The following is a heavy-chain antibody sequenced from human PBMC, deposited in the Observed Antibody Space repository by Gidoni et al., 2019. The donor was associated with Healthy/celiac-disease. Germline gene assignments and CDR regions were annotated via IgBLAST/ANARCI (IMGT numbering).Heavy chain of an antibody. V-gene: IGHV4-31*03. J-gene: IGHJ6*02. D-gene: IGHD2-2*01. CDR1: GGSISRGGYY. Sequence: QVQLQESGPGLVKPSQTLSLTCTVSGGSISRGGYYWSWNRQHPGKGLEWIGYIYYRGSTYYKPSLKSRVTISVDTSKNQFSLKLSSVTAADTAVYYCARDQGPAGVVPAANYYYYGMDVWGQGTTVTVSS. CDR2: IYYRGST. CDR3: ARDQGPAGVVPAANYYYYGMDV.